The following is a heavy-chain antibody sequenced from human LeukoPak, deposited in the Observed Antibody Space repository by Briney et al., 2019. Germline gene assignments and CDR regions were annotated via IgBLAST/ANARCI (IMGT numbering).Heavy chain of an antibody. CDR1: GFTFSSYG. Sequence: GGSLRLSCAASGFTFSSYGMHWVRQAPGKGLEWVAVIWYDGSNKYYADSVKGRFTISRDNSRNTLYLQMNSLRAEDTAVYYCARERVGNGIVYGMDVWGQGTTVTVSS. D-gene: IGHD1-26*01. CDR3: ARERVGNGIVYGMDV. V-gene: IGHV3-33*01. J-gene: IGHJ6*02. CDR2: IWYDGSNK.